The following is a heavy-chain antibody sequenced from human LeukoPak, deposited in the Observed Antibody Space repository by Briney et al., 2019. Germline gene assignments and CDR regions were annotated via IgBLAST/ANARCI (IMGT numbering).Heavy chain of an antibody. Sequence: PGGSLRLSCAASGFTFSDYWMSWVRQAPGKGLGWVANIKRDGSEEYYVDSVKGRFTISRDNAKKSVSLQMNSLRAKDTAMYYCARDIEAFDIWGQGTMVTVFS. J-gene: IGHJ3*02. D-gene: IGHD3-16*02. V-gene: IGHV3-7*01. CDR2: IKRDGSEE. CDR3: ARDIEAFDI. CDR1: GFTFSDYW.